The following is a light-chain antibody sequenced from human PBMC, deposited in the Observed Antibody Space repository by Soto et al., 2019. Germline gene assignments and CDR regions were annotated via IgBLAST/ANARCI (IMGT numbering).Light chain of an antibody. J-gene: IGKJ1*01. CDR2: GAS. CDR3: QKYNNWPWT. V-gene: IGKV3-15*01. Sequence: EVVMTQSPATLSVSPGERATLSCRASQSISSNLAWYQQKPGQAPRLLIYGASTRATGIPARFSGSGSATEFTRTISSLRSEDFAVYYCQKYNNWPWTFG. CDR1: QSISSN.